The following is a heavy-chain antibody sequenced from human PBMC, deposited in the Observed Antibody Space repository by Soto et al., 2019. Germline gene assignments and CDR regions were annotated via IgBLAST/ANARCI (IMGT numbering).Heavy chain of an antibody. CDR3: AKDLSYSIYRLMDV. V-gene: IGHV3-30*18. D-gene: IGHD4-4*01. Sequence: QVQLVESGGRVVQPGRSLRLSCAASGFTFSSYGMHWVRQAPGKGLEWVAVISYDGSNKYYADSVKGRLTISRDNSKNMLNLQMNSLRAEDTAVYYCAKDLSYSIYRLMDVWGQGTTVTVSS. CDR2: ISYDGSNK. J-gene: IGHJ6*02. CDR1: GFTFSSYG.